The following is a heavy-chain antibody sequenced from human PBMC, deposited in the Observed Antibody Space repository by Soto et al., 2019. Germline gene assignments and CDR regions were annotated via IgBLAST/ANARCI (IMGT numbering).Heavy chain of an antibody. CDR1: VFTFSSHS. Sequence: PGGSLRLSCAASVFTFSSHSMNWVRQAPGKGLECVSSISSSSSYIYYADSVKGRFTISRDNAKNSLYLQMNSLRAEDTAVYYCARYTHTGGYSSSWFSHYFDYWGQGTLVTVFS. D-gene: IGHD6-13*01. V-gene: IGHV3-21*01. J-gene: IGHJ4*02. CDR3: ARYTHTGGYSSSWFSHYFDY. CDR2: ISSSSSYI.